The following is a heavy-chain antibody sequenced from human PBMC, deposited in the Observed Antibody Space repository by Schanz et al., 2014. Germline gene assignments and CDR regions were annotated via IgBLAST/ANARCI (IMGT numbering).Heavy chain of an antibody. Sequence: DVQLLESGGGLVQPGGSLRLSCAASGFTFSDYYMSWIRQALGKGLEWVSAISGSGGSTYYADSVKGRFTISRDNSKNTLYLQMNSLSADDTAVFYCAKGMGYCSGGTCYDYYYYGLDVWGQGTTVNVSS. J-gene: IGHJ6*02. CDR2: ISGSGGST. D-gene: IGHD2-15*01. CDR3: AKGMGYCSGGTCYDYYYYGLDV. V-gene: IGHV3-23*01. CDR1: GFTFSDYY.